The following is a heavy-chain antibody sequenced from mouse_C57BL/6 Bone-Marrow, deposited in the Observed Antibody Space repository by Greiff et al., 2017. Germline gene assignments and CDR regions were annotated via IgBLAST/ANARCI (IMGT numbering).Heavy chain of an antibody. CDR2: IYPRSGNT. Sequence: VQLQQSGAELVRPGASVKLSCKASGYTFTSYGISWVKQRPGQGLEWIGEIYPRSGNTYYNEKFKGKATLTADKSSSTAYMELRSLTSEDSAVYLCARAGYYYGGSPCAMDYWGRGTSATVSS. D-gene: IGHD1-1*01. V-gene: IGHV1-81*01. CDR3: ARAGYYYGGSPCAMDY. CDR1: GYTFTSYG. J-gene: IGHJ4*01.